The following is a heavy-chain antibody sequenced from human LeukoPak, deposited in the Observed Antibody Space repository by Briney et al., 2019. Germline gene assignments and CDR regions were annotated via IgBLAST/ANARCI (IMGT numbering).Heavy chain of an antibody. D-gene: IGHD2-21*01. CDR3: ARGAYCGSDCYYYFDY. J-gene: IGHJ4*02. Sequence: PGGSLRLSCAASGFTFDGYAMHWVRQAPGKGLEWVSSISWNSASIAYADSVRGRFTISRDNAKNSLSLQMNSLRAGDTAVYYCARGAYCGSDCYYYFDYWGQGTLVTVSS. V-gene: IGHV3-9*01. CDR1: GFTFDGYA. CDR2: ISWNSASI.